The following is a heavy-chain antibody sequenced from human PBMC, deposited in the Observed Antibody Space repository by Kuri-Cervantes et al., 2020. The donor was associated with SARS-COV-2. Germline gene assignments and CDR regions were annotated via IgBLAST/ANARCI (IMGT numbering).Heavy chain of an antibody. D-gene: IGHD5-12*01. Sequence: ASVKVSCKASGYTFTGYYMHWVRQAPGQGLEWMGWINPNSGGTNYAQKFQGRVTMTRDTSISTAYMVLSRLRSDDTAVYYCARPLRWLQRFDYWGQGTLVTVSS. V-gene: IGHV1-2*02. J-gene: IGHJ4*02. CDR3: ARPLRWLQRFDY. CDR2: INPNSGGT. CDR1: GYTFTGYY.